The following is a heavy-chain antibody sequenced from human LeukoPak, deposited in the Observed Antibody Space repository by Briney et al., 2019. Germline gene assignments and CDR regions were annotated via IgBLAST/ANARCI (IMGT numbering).Heavy chain of an antibody. CDR2: IYYSGST. CDR1: GGSITSGAHY. CDR3: TRFLNGVPPFYSYSSTDV. V-gene: IGHV4-31*03. D-gene: IGHD4-17*01. Sequence: PSETLSLTCTVSGGSITSGAHYWSWIRQFPGKGLEWIGHIYYSGSTYYNPSLKSRVTMSLDTSKDQFSLKLNSVSAADTAVYFCTRFLNGVPPFYSYSSTDVGAEGPRSSSP. J-gene: IGHJ6*03.